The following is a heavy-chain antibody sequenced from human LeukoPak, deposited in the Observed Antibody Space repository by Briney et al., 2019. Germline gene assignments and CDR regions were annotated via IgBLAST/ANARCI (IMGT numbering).Heavy chain of an antibody. D-gene: IGHD3-22*01. J-gene: IGHJ4*02. Sequence: PGGSLRLSCAASAFTFNNYAMHWVRQSPGKALEWVTVISFDGNNKYYAGSVKGRFTISRDNSKNTLYLQMNSLRAEDTAVYYCAKRGEGHFDSSGHYYSRALDYWGQGTLVTVSS. CDR2: ISFDGNNK. V-gene: IGHV3-30*18. CDR3: AKRGEGHFDSSGHYYSRALDY. CDR1: AFTFNNYA.